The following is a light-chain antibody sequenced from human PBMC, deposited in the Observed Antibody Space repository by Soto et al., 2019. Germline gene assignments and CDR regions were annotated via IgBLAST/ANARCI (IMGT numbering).Light chain of an antibody. CDR1: QSISSW. J-gene: IGKJ1*01. CDR2: DAS. CDR3: QQCNTSWGT. V-gene: IGKV1-5*01. Sequence: DIQMTQSPSTLSASVGDRVTITCRASQSISSWLAWYQQKPGKAPKLLIYDASSLESGVPSRFSGSGSGTEFTLTISSLQPDDFATYYCQQCNTSWGTFGQGTKVEIK.